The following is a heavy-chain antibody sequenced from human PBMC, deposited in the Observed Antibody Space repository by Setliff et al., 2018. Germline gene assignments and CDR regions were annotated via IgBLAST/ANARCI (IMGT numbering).Heavy chain of an antibody. D-gene: IGHD7-27*01. CDR2: ISGSGVST. V-gene: IGHV3-23*01. J-gene: IGHJ3*02. CDR1: GFTFRSYA. Sequence: PGGSLRLSCAASGFTFRSYAMSWVRQAPGKGLEWVSAISGSGVSTYYADSVKGRFTISRDNAKKSLYLQMNSLRAEDTAVYYCARDRRPFNWGGNDAFDIWGQGTMVTVSS. CDR3: ARDRRPFNWGGNDAFDI.